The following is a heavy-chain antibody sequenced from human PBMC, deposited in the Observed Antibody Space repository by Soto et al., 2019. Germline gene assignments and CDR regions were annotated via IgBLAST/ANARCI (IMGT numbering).Heavy chain of an antibody. V-gene: IGHV6-1*01. CDR2: TYYRSKWYN. J-gene: IGHJ3*02. CDR3: ARGPVXDSLWRQNAFDI. D-gene: IGHD3-3*01. Sequence: QVQLQQSGPGLVKPSQTLSLTCAISGDSVSSNSAAWNWIRQSPSRGLEWLGRTYYRSKWYNDYAVSVKSRXXXXXXXXXXXXXXXXXXXXXXXXXXXXCARGPVXDSLWRQNAFDIWGQGTMVTVSS. CDR1: GDSVSSNSAA.